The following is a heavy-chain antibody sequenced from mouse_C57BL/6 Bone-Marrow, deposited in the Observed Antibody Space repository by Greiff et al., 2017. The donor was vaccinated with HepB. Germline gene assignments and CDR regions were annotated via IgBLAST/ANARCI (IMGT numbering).Heavy chain of an antibody. J-gene: IGHJ2*01. CDR1: GFTFTDYY. D-gene: IGHD1-1*01. CDR2: IRNKANGYTT. V-gene: IGHV7-3*01. Sequence: EVQVVESGGGLVQPGGSLSLSCAASGFTFTDYYMSWVRQPPGKALEWLGFIRNKANGYTTEYSASVKGRFTISRDNSQSILYLQMNALRAEDSATYYCARYFTTDYFDYWGQGTTLTVSS. CDR3: ARYFTTDYFDY.